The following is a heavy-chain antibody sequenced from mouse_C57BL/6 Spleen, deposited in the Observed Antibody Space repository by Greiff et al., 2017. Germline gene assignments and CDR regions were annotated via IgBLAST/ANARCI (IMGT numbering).Heavy chain of an antibody. Sequence: EVQVVESGGGLVKPGGSLKLSCAASGFTFSSYAMSWVRQTPEKRLEWVATISDGGSYTYYPDNVKGRFTISRDNAKNNLYLQMSHLKSEDTAMYYCARKVVATDYAMDYWGQGTSVTVSS. J-gene: IGHJ4*01. CDR2: ISDGGSYT. V-gene: IGHV5-4*01. D-gene: IGHD1-1*01. CDR3: ARKVVATDYAMDY. CDR1: GFTFSSYA.